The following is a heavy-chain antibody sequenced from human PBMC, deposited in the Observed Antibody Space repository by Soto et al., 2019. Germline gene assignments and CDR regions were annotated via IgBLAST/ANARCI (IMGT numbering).Heavy chain of an antibody. CDR2: ISYDGSNK. J-gene: IGHJ6*02. D-gene: IGHD7-27*01. V-gene: IGHV3-30-3*01. CDR1: GFTFSSYA. CDR3: ARDATTGDPNRYYYYYGMDV. Sequence: QVQLVESGGGVVQPGRSLRLSCAASGFTFSSYAMHWVRQAPGKGLEWVAVISYDGSNKYYADSVKGRFTISRDNSKNTLYLQMNSLRAEDTAVYYCARDATTGDPNRYYYYYGMDVWGQGTTVTVSS.